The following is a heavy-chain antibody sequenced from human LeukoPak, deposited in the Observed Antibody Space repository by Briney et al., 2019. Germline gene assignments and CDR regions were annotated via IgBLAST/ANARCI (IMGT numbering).Heavy chain of an antibody. D-gene: IGHD5-24*01. V-gene: IGHV1-69*13. Sequence: SVTVSCTSSVCTFISYAISWVRQAPGQGLEWMGGIIPIFGTANYAQKFQGRVTITADESTSTAYMELSSLRSEDTAVYYCARSRDGRFDYWGQGTLVTVSS. CDR1: VCTFISYA. J-gene: IGHJ4*02. CDR2: IIPIFGTA. CDR3: ARSRDGRFDY.